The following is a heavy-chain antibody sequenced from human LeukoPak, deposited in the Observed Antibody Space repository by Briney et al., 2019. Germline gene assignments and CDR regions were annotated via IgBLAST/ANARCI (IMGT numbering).Heavy chain of an antibody. CDR3: ARFIAARPQHDAFDI. J-gene: IGHJ3*02. CDR2: ISGSGGST. Sequence: PGGSLRLSCAASGFTLSSYAMIWVRQAPGKGVEWGSVISGSGGSTYYADSVKGRFTISRDNSKNTLYLQMNSLRAEDTDVYYCARFIAARPQHDAFDIWGQGTMVTVSS. CDR1: GFTLSSYA. V-gene: IGHV3-23*01. D-gene: IGHD6-6*01.